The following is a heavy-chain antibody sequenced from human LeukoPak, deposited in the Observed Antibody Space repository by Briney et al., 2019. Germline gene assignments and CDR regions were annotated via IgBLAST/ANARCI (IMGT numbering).Heavy chain of an antibody. J-gene: IGHJ4*02. CDR2: IYYSGST. V-gene: IGHV4-31*03. D-gene: IGHD1-26*01. Sequence: PSETLSLTCTVSGDSINSLDLWSWVRQHPGKGLEWIGYIYYSGSTYYNPSLKSRVTISVDTSKNQFSLKLSSVTAADTAVYYCARAGLELKHFDYWGQGTLVTVSS. CDR1: GDSINSLDL. CDR3: ARAGLELKHFDY.